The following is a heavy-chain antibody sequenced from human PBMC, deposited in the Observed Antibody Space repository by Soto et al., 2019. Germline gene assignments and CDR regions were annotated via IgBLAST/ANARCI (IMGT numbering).Heavy chain of an antibody. D-gene: IGHD6-6*01. V-gene: IGHV4-59*01. Sequence: SETLSLTCTVSGGSISSYYWSWFRQPPGKGLEWIGYIYYSGSTNYNPSLKSRVTISVDTSKNQFSLKLSSVTAADTAVYYCARDHIIAARPEWFDPWGQGTLVTVSS. J-gene: IGHJ5*02. CDR1: GGSISSYY. CDR3: ARDHIIAARPEWFDP. CDR2: IYYSGST.